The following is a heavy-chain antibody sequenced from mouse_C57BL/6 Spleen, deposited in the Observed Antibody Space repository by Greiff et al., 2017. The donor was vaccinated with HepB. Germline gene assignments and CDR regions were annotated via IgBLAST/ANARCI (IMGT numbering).Heavy chain of an antibody. V-gene: IGHV1-80*01. D-gene: IGHD2-4*01. CDR2: IYPGDGDT. Sequence: QVQLQQSGAELVKPGASVKISCKASGYAFSSYWMNWVKQRPGKGLEWIGQIYPGDGDTNYNGKFKGKATLTADKSSSTAYMQLSSLTSEDSAVYFCARQDYDYDGGYFDVWGTGTTVTVSS. CDR3: ARQDYDYDGGYFDV. J-gene: IGHJ1*03. CDR1: GYAFSSYW.